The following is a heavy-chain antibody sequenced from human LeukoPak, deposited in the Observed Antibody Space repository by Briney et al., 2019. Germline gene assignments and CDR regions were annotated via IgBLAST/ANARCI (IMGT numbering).Heavy chain of an antibody. J-gene: IGHJ4*02. D-gene: IGHD2-2*02. V-gene: IGHV4-59*01. CDR3: ARAYTSWSFDY. Sequence: PSETLSLTCTVSGVSISTYYWSWLRQPPAKGLDWIGYIYYSGNTNYNPSLKSRVTISVDTSENQFSLKLSSVTAADTAVYYCARAYTSWSFDYWGQGTLVTVSS. CDR1: GVSISTYY. CDR2: IYYSGNT.